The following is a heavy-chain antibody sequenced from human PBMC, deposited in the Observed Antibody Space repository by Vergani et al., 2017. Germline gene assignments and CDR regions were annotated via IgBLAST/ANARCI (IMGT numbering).Heavy chain of an antibody. Sequence: QVQLQQWGAGVVKPSGTLSLTCAVFGESFSSFYWSWIRQPPGTGLEWFGEINNDVHTNYHPSLESRVTVSRDTAKNQFSLNLMSVTAADTAMYYCAVRPRVNLVGGEIVTKRTFDYWSQGSLVTVSS. V-gene: IGHV4-34*02. D-gene: IGHD3-10*01. J-gene: IGHJ4*02. CDR2: INNDVHT. CDR1: GESFSSFY. CDR3: AVRPRVNLVGGEIVTKRTFDY.